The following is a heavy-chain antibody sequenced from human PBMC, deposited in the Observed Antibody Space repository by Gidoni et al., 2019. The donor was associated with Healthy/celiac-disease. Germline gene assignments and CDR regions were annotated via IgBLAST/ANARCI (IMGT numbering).Heavy chain of an antibody. J-gene: IGHJ6*03. Sequence: EVQLVESGGGLVQPGGSLRLSCAASGFTFSSYWMHWVRQAPGKGLGWVSRINSDGSSTSYADSVKGRFTISRDNAKNTLFLQMNSLRAEDTAVYYCARRGGGATYYYMDVWGKGTTVTVSS. CDR3: ARRGGGATYYYMDV. V-gene: IGHV3-74*01. CDR1: GFTFSSYW. CDR2: INSDGSST. D-gene: IGHD2-21*01.